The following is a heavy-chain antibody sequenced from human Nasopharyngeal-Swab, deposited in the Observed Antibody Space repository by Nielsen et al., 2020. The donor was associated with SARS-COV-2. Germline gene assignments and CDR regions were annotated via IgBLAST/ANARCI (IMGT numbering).Heavy chain of an antibody. Sequence: WVRQAPGQGLEWMGGIIPIFGTANYAQKFQGRVTITADESTSTAYMELSSPRSEDTAVYYCARSPRLQPWSGPYYHYMDVWGKGTTVTVSS. D-gene: IGHD3-3*01. CDR3: ARSPRLQPWSGPYYHYMDV. J-gene: IGHJ6*03. CDR2: IIPIFGTA. V-gene: IGHV1-69*01.